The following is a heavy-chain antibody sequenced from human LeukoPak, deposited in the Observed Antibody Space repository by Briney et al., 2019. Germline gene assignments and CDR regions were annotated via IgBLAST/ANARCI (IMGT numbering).Heavy chain of an antibody. Sequence: GASVKVSCKTSGYSFTAFYIHWVRQAPGQGLEWMGWIHPRRGDTNYAQKFQGRVTMTRDTSISTAYMELSRLRSDDTAVYYCARTAFPSSPSLDPWGQGTLVIVSS. V-gene: IGHV1-2*02. CDR3: ARTAFPSSPSLDP. J-gene: IGHJ5*02. D-gene: IGHD6-6*01. CDR2: IHPRRGDT. CDR1: GYSFTAFY.